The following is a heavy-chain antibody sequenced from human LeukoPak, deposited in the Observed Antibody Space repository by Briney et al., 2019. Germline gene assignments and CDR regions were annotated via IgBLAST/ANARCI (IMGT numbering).Heavy chain of an antibody. D-gene: IGHD3-10*01. Sequence: TSETLSLTCTVSGDSVSNDFYYWGWIRQPPGKGLEWVACLSHRGNTWYNPSLESRVTISVDTSKNRFSLNFNSVTAADTALYWCARHNAPRRVGFDFWGQGILVTVCS. CDR2: LSHRGNT. J-gene: IGHJ4*02. V-gene: IGHV4-39*01. CDR3: ARHNAPRRVGFDF. CDR1: GDSVSNDFYY.